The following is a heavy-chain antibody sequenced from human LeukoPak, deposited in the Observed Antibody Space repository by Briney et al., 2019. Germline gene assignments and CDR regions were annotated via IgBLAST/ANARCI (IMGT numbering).Heavy chain of an antibody. D-gene: IGHD2-2*01. Sequence: GASVKVSCKASGYTFTGYYMHWVRQAPGQGLEWMGWINPNSGDTNYAQKSQGRVTMTRDTSISTAYMELSRLRSDDTAVYYCATARYCSSTSCYAALDYWGQGTLVTVSS. V-gene: IGHV1-2*02. CDR2: INPNSGDT. CDR1: GYTFTGYY. J-gene: IGHJ4*02. CDR3: ATARYCSSTSCYAALDY.